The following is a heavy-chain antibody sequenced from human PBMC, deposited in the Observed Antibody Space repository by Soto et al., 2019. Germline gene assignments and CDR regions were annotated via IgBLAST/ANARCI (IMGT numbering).Heavy chain of an antibody. CDR2: MHYSGST. Sequence: SETLSLTCTVSGGSISSSSYYCVWIRQPPGKGLEWIGSMHYSGSTYYNPSLKSRVTMSVDTSKNQFSLKLSSVTAADTAVYSCASRPGYSSGWFDYWGQGTLVTVSS. V-gene: IGHV4-39*01. D-gene: IGHD6-19*01. CDR1: GGSISSSSYY. CDR3: ASRPGYSSGWFDY. J-gene: IGHJ5*01.